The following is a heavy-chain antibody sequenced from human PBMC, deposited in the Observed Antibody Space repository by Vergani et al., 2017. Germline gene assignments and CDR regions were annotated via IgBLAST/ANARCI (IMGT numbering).Heavy chain of an antibody. CDR2: IYNSGTT. CDR3: AGDSSMAARPRRYYFDY. D-gene: IGHD6-6*01. CDR1: GGSISSYY. J-gene: IGHJ4*02. V-gene: IGHV4-59*01. Sequence: QVQLQESGPGLVKPSETLSLTCTVSGGSISSYYWSWIRQPPGKGLEWVGYIYNSGTTNYNPPLKSRVTISVDTSKNQFSLKLSSVTAADTAVYYCAGDSSMAARPRRYYFDYWGQGTLVTISS.